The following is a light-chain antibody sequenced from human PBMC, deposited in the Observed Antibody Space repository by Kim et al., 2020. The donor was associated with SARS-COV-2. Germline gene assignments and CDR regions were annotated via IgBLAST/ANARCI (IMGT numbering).Light chain of an antibody. CDR1: QCVVYRSNNKNY. CDR2: WAS. J-gene: IGKJ4*01. V-gene: IGKV4-1*01. CDR3: QQYYTTPPT. Sequence: ATINCKSSQCVVYRSNNKNYLAWFQQKPGPPPKLLVYWASTRESGVSDRFSGSGSGTDFTLTISSLQAEDVAVYYCQQYYTTPPTFGGGTKVDIK.